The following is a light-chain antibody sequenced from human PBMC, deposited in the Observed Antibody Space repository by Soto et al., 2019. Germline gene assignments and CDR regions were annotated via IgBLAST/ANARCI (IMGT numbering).Light chain of an antibody. Sequence: EIVLTQSPATLSLSPGERATLSCRASQSVSSYLAWYQQKPGQAPRLLIYDASNRATGIPARFSGSRSGTDFTLTISSLQPEDIATYYCQKYNSAPITFGQGTRLEIK. CDR3: QKYNSAPIT. V-gene: IGKV3-11*01. J-gene: IGKJ5*01. CDR1: QSVSSY. CDR2: DAS.